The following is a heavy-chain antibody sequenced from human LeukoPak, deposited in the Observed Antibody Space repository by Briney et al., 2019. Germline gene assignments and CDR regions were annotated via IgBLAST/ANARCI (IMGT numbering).Heavy chain of an antibody. CDR1: GFTFSDYY. CDR2: ISGSGGST. D-gene: IGHD2-2*01. Sequence: GGSLRLSCAASGFTFSDYYMSWIRQAPGKGLEWVSAISGSGGSTYYADSVKGRFTISRDNSKNTLYLQMNSLRAEDTAVYYCAIISYFFDYWGQGTLVTVSS. J-gene: IGHJ4*02. V-gene: IGHV3-23*01. CDR3: AIISYFFDY.